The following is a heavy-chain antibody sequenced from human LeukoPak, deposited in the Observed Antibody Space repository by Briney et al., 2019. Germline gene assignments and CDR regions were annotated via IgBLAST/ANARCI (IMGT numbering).Heavy chain of an antibody. D-gene: IGHD3-10*01. V-gene: IGHV1-69*06. CDR2: IIPIFGTA. J-gene: IGHJ5*02. Sequence: SVKLSCRASGRTFSSYAISWVRQAPGQRLEWRGGIIPIFGTANYAQKYQGRVTITADKSTSTDYMELSSLRSEDTAVSHCSRGHRWGVNWFDPWGQGTLVTVSS. CDR1: GRTFSSYA. CDR3: SRGHRWGVNWFDP.